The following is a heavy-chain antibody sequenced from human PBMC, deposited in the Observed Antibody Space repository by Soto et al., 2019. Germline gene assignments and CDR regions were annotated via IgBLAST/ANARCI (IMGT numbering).Heavy chain of an antibody. Sequence: SVKVSCKASGGTFSSYAISWVRQAPGQGLEWMGGIIPIFGTANYAQKFQGRVTITADKSTSTAYMELSSLRSEDTAVYYCAAPYSSSWYYYGMDVWGQGTKVTVSS. J-gene: IGHJ6*02. D-gene: IGHD6-13*01. CDR3: AAPYSSSWYYYGMDV. CDR2: IIPIFGTA. CDR1: GGTFSSYA. V-gene: IGHV1-69*06.